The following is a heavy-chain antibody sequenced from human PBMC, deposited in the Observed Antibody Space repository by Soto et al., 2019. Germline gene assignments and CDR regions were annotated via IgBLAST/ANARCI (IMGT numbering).Heavy chain of an antibody. Sequence: ASVKVSCKASGYTFTSYGISWVRQAPGQGLEWMGWISAYNGNTNYAQKLQGRVTMTTDTSTSTAYMELRSLRSDDTAVYYCARVPGYDFCSGYYHYYYYGMDVWGQGTKVTVSS. CDR2: ISAYNGNT. CDR1: GYTFTSYG. D-gene: IGHD3-3*01. J-gene: IGHJ6*02. CDR3: ARVPGYDFCSGYYHYYYYGMDV. V-gene: IGHV1-18*01.